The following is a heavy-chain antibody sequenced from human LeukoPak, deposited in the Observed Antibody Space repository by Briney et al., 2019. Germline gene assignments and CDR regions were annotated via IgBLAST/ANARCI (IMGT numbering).Heavy chain of an antibody. Sequence: ASVKVSCKASGGTFSSYAISWVRQAPGQGLEWMGWMNPNSGNTGYAQKFQGRVTMTRNTSISTAYMELSSLRSEDTAVYYCARGRATKDYWGQGTLVTVSS. CDR2: MNPNSGNT. CDR3: ARGRATKDY. D-gene: IGHD5-12*01. J-gene: IGHJ4*02. V-gene: IGHV1-8*02. CDR1: GGTFSSYA.